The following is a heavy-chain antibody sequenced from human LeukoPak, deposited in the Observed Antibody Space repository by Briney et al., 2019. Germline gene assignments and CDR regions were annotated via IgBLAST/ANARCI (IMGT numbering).Heavy chain of an antibody. Sequence: SETLSLTCTVSGGSISSYYWSWIRQPPGKGLEWIGYIYYSGSTNYNPSLKSRVTISVDTSKNQFSLKLSSVTAADTAVYYCARVGVLRYFDWLRVDAFDIWGQGTMVTVSS. D-gene: IGHD3-9*01. CDR2: IYYSGST. CDR1: GGSISSYY. CDR3: ARVGVLRYFDWLRVDAFDI. J-gene: IGHJ3*02. V-gene: IGHV4-59*01.